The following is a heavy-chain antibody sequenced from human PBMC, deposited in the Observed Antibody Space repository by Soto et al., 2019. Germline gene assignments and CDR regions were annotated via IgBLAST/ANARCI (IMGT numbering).Heavy chain of an antibody. Sequence: HPGGSLRLSCAASGFTFSSYSMTWVRQDPGKGLEWVSSISGNGVITHYAESVKGRFTVSRDNSKNTLYLQMNSLGVDDTAIYYCAKHHYGPSKPFDSWGQGTLVTVSS. CDR1: GFTFSSYS. V-gene: IGHV3-23*01. CDR2: ISGNGVIT. CDR3: AKHHYGPSKPFDS. D-gene: IGHD3-16*01. J-gene: IGHJ4*02.